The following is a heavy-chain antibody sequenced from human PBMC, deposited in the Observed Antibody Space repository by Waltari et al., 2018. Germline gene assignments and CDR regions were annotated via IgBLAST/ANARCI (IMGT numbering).Heavy chain of an antibody. J-gene: IGHJ5*02. D-gene: IGHD3-3*01. CDR1: GYTFTGYY. CDR3: ARDRSPYDFWSGYGFDP. V-gene: IGHV1-2*02. CDR2: INPNSGGT. Sequence: QVQLVQSGAEVKKPGASVKVSCKASGYTFTGYYMPWVRPAPVQGLEWMGWINPNSGGTNYAQKFQGRVTMTRDTSISTAYMELSRLRSDDTAVYYCARDRSPYDFWSGYGFDPWGQGTLVTVSS.